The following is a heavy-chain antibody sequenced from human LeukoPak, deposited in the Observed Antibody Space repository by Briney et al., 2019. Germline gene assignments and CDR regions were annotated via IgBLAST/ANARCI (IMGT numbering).Heavy chain of an antibody. CDR1: GFTFSSYS. CDR2: ITQNSDYI. D-gene: IGHD3-10*01. Sequence: GGSLRLSCAASGFTFSSYSMNWVRQAPGKGLEWVSSITQNSDYIHYADSVRGRFTISRDNAKNPLYLQMSSLRAEDTAMYYCARDLNFYGSGRGVDYWSQGTLVTVSS. CDR3: ARDLNFYGSGRGVDY. J-gene: IGHJ4*02. V-gene: IGHV3-21*01.